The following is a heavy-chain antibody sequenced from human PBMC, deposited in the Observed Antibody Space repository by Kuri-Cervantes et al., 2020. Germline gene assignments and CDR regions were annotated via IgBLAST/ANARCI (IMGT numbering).Heavy chain of an antibody. J-gene: IGHJ3*02. V-gene: IGHV3-69-1*01. CDR2: ITRTSAT. Sequence: GESLKISCAPSGFMLSLYDMNWVRQAPGEGLEWLSFITRTSATYYADSLKGRVTVPRDNVKNSLYLEMNSLRAEDTAVYYCVRDRMGGAFDIWGQGTMVTVSS. CDR1: GFMLSLYD. D-gene: IGHD3-16*01. CDR3: VRDRMGGAFDI.